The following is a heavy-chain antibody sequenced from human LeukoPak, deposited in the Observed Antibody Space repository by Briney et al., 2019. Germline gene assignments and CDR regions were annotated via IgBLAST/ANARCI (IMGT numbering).Heavy chain of an antibody. D-gene: IGHD4-11*01. CDR1: GFTSTSYA. CDR2: ISAAGLST. CDR3: AKGLTTFDY. J-gene: IGHJ4*02. V-gene: IGHV3-23*01. Sequence: GGSLRLSCAASGFTSTSYAMSWVRQAPGKGLEWVSAISAAGLSTHYSDSVKGRFTISRDNSKNTLFLQMNSLRAEDTAVYYCAKGLTTFDYWGQGTLVTVSS.